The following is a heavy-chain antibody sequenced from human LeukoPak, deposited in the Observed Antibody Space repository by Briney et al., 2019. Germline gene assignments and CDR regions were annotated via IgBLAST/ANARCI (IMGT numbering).Heavy chain of an antibody. J-gene: IGHJ5*02. V-gene: IGHV3-21*01. CDR1: GFTFSSYS. Sequence: PGGSLRLSCAASGFTFSSYSMNWVRQAPGKGLEWVSSISSSSSYIYYADSVKGRFTISRDNAKNSLYLQMNSLRAEDTAVYYCARSGGDERHNWFDPWGQGTLVTVSS. D-gene: IGHD2-21*01. CDR2: ISSSSSYI. CDR3: ARSGGDERHNWFDP.